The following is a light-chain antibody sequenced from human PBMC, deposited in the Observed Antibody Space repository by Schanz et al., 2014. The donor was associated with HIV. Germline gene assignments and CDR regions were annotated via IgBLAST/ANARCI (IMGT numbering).Light chain of an antibody. CDR3: AAWDDSLNGWV. CDR2: ATY. J-gene: IGLJ3*02. Sequence: QSVLTQPPSASGTPGQRVTMSCSASSSNIATNAVNWYQQLPGTAPKPLIYATYNRPSGVPDRFSGSSSGTSASLAISGLQSEDEADYYCAAWDDSLNGWVFGGGTKLTVL. V-gene: IGLV1-44*01. CDR1: SSNIATNA.